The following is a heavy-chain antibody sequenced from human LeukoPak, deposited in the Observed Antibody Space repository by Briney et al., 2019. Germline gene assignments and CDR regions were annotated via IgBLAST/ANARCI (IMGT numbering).Heavy chain of an antibody. CDR1: GGSISSSSYY. D-gene: IGHD5-18*01. Sequence: SETLSLTCTVSGGSISSSSYYWGWIRQPPGKGLERIGSIYYSGSTYYNPSLKSRVTISVDTSKNQFSLKLSSVTAADTAVYYCARLARGSGYSYGYEFDYWGQGTLVTVSS. CDR2: IYYSGST. V-gene: IGHV4-39*01. J-gene: IGHJ4*02. CDR3: ARLARGSGYSYGYEFDY.